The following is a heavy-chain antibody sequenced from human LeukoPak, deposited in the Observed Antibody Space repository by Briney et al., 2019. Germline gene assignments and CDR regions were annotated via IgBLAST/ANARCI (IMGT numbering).Heavy chain of an antibody. Sequence: RGSLRLSCAASGFTFSNAWMSWVRQAPGKGLEWVGRIISKSDGGTTDYAAPVKGRFTISRDDSKNTLYLQMNSLKTEDTAVYYCTTDNVLRYCSGGSCYRQYFQHWGQGTLVTVSS. CDR2: IISKSDGGTT. D-gene: IGHD2-15*01. V-gene: IGHV3-15*01. CDR1: GFTFSNAW. CDR3: TTDNVLRYCSGGSCYRQYFQH. J-gene: IGHJ1*01.